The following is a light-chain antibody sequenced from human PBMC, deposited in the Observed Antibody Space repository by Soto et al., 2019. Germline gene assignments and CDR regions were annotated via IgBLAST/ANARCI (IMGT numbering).Light chain of an antibody. CDR1: QSVSGSY. V-gene: IGKV3-20*01. J-gene: IGKJ2*01. Sequence: IVLTQSPATLSLSPGESATLSCRASQSVSGSYLAWYQQKPGRAPRLLIYGASTRATGVPDKFNGSGSGTDFTLTISRLEPEDFAMYYCQQYGNLPRYTFGHGTKVE. CDR2: GAS. CDR3: QQYGNLPRYT.